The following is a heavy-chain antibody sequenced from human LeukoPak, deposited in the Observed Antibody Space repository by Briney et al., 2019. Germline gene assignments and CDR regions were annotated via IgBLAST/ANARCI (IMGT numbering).Heavy chain of an antibody. V-gene: IGHV1-2*02. D-gene: IGHD3-22*01. CDR3: ARENYYDSSGSDY. CDR1: GYTFTGYY. CDR2: INPNSGGT. J-gene: IGHJ4*02. Sequence: GASVKVSCKASGYTFTGYYMHWVRQAPGQGLEWMGWINPNSGGTNYAQKFQGRVTMTRDTSISTACMELSRLRSDDTAVYYCARENYYDSSGSDYWGQGTLVTVSS.